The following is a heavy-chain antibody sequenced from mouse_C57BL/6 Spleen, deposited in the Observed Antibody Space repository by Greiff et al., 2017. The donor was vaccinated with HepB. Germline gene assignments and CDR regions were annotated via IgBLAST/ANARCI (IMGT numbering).Heavy chain of an antibody. CDR1: GYTFTEYT. CDR2: FYPGSGSI. J-gene: IGHJ3*01. D-gene: IGHD2-2*01. V-gene: IGHV1-62-2*01. CDR3: ARHEEYGYSFAY. Sequence: QVHVKQSGAELVKPGASVKLSCKASGYTFTEYTIHWVKQRSGQGLEWIGWFYPGSGSIKYNEKFKDKATLTADKSSSTVYMELSRLTSEDSAVYFCARHEEYGYSFAYWGQGTLVTVSA.